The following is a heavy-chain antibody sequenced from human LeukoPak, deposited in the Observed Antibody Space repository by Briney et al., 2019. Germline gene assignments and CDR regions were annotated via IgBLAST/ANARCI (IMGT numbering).Heavy chain of an antibody. D-gene: IGHD2-2*01. CDR2: IKRDESKT. CDR1: GFTFSNYW. CDR3: AREASLYCSGNDCYWAFDR. Sequence: GGSLRLSCAASGFTFSNYWMSWVRQAPGKGPEWVANIKRDESKTYYVDSVKGRFTISRDNAKNSLYLQMNSLRAEDTAVYCCAREASLYCSGNDCYWAFDRWGQGTLVTVSS. J-gene: IGHJ5*02. V-gene: IGHV3-7*01.